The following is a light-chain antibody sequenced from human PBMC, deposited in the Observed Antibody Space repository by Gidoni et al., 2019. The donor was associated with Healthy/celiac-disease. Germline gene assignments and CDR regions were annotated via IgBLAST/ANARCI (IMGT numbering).Light chain of an antibody. CDR3: QQLNSYRSTT. Sequence: DIQLTQSPSFLSASVGDRVTITCRASQGISSYLAWYQQKPGKAPKLLIYAASTLQSGVPSRFSGSGSGTEFTLTISSLQPEDFATYYCQQLNSYRSTTFGQGTRLEIK. J-gene: IGKJ5*01. V-gene: IGKV1-9*01. CDR1: QGISSY. CDR2: AAS.